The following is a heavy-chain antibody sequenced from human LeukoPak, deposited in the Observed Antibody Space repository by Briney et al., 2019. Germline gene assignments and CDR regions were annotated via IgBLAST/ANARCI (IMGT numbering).Heavy chain of an antibody. CDR1: GFTFSDYA. D-gene: IGHD3-16*02. CDR2: ISNSGGYT. Sequence: GGSLRLSCAASGFTFSDYAMSWVRQAPGKGLEGVSTISNSGGYTFFADSVKGRFTISRDNSKNTIYLQMNSLRAEDTAVYYCARDWDYVWGSFRPYYLDYWGQGTLVTVSS. J-gene: IGHJ4*02. CDR3: ARDWDYVWGSFRPYYLDY. V-gene: IGHV3-23*01.